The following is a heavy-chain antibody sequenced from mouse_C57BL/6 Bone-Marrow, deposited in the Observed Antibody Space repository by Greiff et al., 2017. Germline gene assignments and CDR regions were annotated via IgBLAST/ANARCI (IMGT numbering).Heavy chain of an antibody. CDR3: ARRGYGSSYDAMDY. Sequence: EVQLQESGGGLVKPGGSLKLSCAASGFTLSDYGMHWVRQAPEKGLEWVAYISSGSSTIYYADTVKGRFTISRDNAKNTLFLQMTSLRSEDTAMYYCARRGYGSSYDAMDYWGQGTSVTVSS. V-gene: IGHV5-17*01. CDR1: GFTLSDYG. D-gene: IGHD1-1*01. J-gene: IGHJ4*01. CDR2: ISSGSSTI.